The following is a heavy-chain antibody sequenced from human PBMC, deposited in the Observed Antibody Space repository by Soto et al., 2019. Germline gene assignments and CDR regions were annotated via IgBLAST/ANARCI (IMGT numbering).Heavy chain of an antibody. CDR1: GETLNSNP. CDR3: ARKSGRDCHSGGGCFSLDV. CDR2: IVPLSDRT. Sequence: QVQLVQSGAEVKKLGSSLKVSCKVFGETLNSNPIGWVRQAPGQGLEWVGGIVPLSDRTNYAQELQGRVTVTADGSTSTVYMELSNLKSDDTAVYYCARKSGRDCHSGGGCFSLDVWGQGRLITVSS. J-gene: IGHJ4*02. V-gene: IGHV1-69*01. D-gene: IGHD2-15*01.